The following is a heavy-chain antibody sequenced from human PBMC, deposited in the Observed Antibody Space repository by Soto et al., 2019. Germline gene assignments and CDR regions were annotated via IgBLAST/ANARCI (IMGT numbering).Heavy chain of an antibody. D-gene: IGHD5-12*01. J-gene: IGHJ4*02. V-gene: IGHV4-4*07. Sequence: QVRLQESGPGLLKPSETLSLTCTVSGGSINTFYWSWVRQPAGKGLEWIGRIFSSGSTSFNPSLASRVAMSVDTSKNHFSPNLSSVTAADMAVYYCAREGSYSAYNFAHGIQLWSFDFWGQGALVNVSS. CDR2: IFSSGST. CDR3: AREGSYSAYNFAHGIQLWSFDF. CDR1: GGSINTFY.